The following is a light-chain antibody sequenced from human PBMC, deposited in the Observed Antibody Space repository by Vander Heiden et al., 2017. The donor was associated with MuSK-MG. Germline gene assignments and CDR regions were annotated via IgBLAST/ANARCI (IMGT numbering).Light chain of an antibody. CDR2: AAS. CDR1: QGISSY. J-gene: IGKJ4*01. CDR3: QHLNSYLLT. V-gene: IGKV1-9*01. Sequence: IQLTQSPSSLSASVGDRVTITCRASQGISSYLAWYQQKPGKAPKLLIYAASTLQSGVPSRFSDSGSGTDFTLTISSLQPEDCATYYCQHLNSYLLTFGGGTKVEIK.